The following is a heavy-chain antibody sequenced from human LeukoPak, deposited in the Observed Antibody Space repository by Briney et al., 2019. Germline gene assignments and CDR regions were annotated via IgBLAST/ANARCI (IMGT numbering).Heavy chain of an antibody. CDR3: ASGIWSGYYMSGTDY. Sequence: GGSLRLSCAASGFTFSSYSMNWVRQAPGKGLEWVSSISSSSSYIYYADSVKGRFTISRDNAKNSLYPQMNSLRAEDTAVYYCASGIWSGYYMSGTDYWGQGTLVTVSS. CDR1: GFTFSSYS. V-gene: IGHV3-21*01. D-gene: IGHD3-3*01. J-gene: IGHJ4*02. CDR2: ISSSSSYI.